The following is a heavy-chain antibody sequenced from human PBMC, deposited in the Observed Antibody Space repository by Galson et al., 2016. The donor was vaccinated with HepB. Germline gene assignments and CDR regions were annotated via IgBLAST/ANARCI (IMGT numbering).Heavy chain of an antibody. CDR2: IMPIFGTV. D-gene: IGHD6-13*01. J-gene: IGHJ5*02. CDR1: GGTLGNYG. CDR3: ARGGPGQQLIPHGFDP. Sequence: SVKVSCKASGGTLGNYGINWVRQAPGQGPEWMGGIMPIFGTVNYAQKFQGRVTITADKSTNTAYMELRSLRSDDTAAYYCARGGPGQQLIPHGFDPWGQGTQVTVSS. V-gene: IGHV1-69*06.